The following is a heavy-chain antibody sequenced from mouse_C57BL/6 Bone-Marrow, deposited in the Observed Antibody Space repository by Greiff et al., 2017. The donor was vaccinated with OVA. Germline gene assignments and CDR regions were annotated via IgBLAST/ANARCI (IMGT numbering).Heavy chain of an antibody. J-gene: IGHJ3*01. D-gene: IGHD2-2*01. CDR2: INPNNGGT. CDR1: GYTFTDYN. CDR3: ARNGYDWFAY. V-gene: IGHV1-18*01. Sequence: VQLKESGPELVKPGASVKIPCKASGYTFTDYNMDWVKQSHGKSLEWIGDINPNNGGTIYNQKFKGKATLTVDKSSSTAYMELRSLTSEDTAVYYCARNGYDWFAYWGQGTLVTVSA.